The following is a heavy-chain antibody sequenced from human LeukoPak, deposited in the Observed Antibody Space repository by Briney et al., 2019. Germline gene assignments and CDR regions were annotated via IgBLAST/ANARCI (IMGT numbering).Heavy chain of an antibody. CDR1: GGPISSYY. D-gene: IGHD1-26*01. CDR3: ARENSGSYRQFDY. CDR2: IYPSGST. J-gene: IGHJ4*02. V-gene: IGHV4-4*07. Sequence: SETLSLTCTVSGGPISSYYWTWIRRPAGKGLEWIGRIYPSGSTNYNPSLKSRVTMSVDTSKNQFSLKLNSVTAADTAAYYCARENSGSYRQFDYWGQGTLVTVSS.